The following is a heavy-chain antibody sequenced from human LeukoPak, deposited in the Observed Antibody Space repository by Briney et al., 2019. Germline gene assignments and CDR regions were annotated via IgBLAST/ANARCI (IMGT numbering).Heavy chain of an antibody. Sequence: NSSDTLSLTCTVSCGSISSSSYYWGWIRQPPGKGLEWIGSIYYSGSTYYNPSLKSRVSVSVDTSKNQFSLKLSSVTAADTAVYHCARARQQQLYFDAFDIWGQGTMVTVSS. J-gene: IGHJ3*02. CDR3: ARARQQQLYFDAFDI. CDR2: IYYSGST. V-gene: IGHV4-39*01. CDR1: CGSISSSSYY. D-gene: IGHD6-13*01.